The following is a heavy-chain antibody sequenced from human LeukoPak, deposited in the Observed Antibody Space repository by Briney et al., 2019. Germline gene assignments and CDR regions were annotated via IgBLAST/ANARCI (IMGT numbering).Heavy chain of an antibody. Sequence: RGSLRLSCAASGFTFSSYGMHWVRQAPGKGLGWVAFIRYDGSNKYYADSAKGRFTISRDNSKNTLYLQMNRLRAEDTAVYYCAKEGCSGGSCYAYYYYGMDVWGQGTTVTVPS. D-gene: IGHD2-15*01. CDR3: AKEGCSGGSCYAYYYYGMDV. CDR2: IRYDGSNK. J-gene: IGHJ6*02. V-gene: IGHV3-30*02. CDR1: GFTFSSYG.